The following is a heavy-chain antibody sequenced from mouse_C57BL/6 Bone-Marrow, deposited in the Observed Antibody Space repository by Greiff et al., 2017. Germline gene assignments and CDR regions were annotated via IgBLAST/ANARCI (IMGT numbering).Heavy chain of an antibody. CDR1: GYTFTSYW. D-gene: IGHD2-3*01. V-gene: IGHV1-50*01. CDR2: IDPSDSYT. CDR3: AREDGYYSAWFAY. J-gene: IGHJ3*01. Sequence: QVQLQQPGAELVKPGASVKLSCKASGYTFTSYWMQWVKQRPGQGLEWIGEIDPSDSYTNYHQKFKGKATLTVDTSSSTAYMQLSSLTSEDSAVYYCAREDGYYSAWFAYWGQGTLVTVSA.